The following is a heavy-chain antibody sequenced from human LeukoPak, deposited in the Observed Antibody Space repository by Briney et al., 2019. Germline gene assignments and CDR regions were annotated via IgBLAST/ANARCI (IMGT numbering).Heavy chain of an antibody. CDR3: AKSSNYYDSSGYYNAFDI. CDR1: GFTFDDYA. CDR2: ISWNSGSI. V-gene: IGHV3-9*01. J-gene: IGHJ3*02. Sequence: GRSLRLSCAASGFTFDDYAMHWVRQAPGKGLEWVSGISWNSGSIGYADSVKGRFTISRDNAKNSLYLQMNSLRAEDTALYYCAKSSNYYDSSGYYNAFDIWGQGTMVTVSS. D-gene: IGHD3-22*01.